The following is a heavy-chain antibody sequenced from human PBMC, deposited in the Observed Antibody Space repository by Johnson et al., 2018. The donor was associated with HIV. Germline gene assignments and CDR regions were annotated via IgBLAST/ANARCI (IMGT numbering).Heavy chain of an antibody. J-gene: IGHJ3*02. CDR3: ARQWADAFDI. D-gene: IGHD1-26*01. CDR1: RFTFNKYT. CDR2: IKQDGSEK. V-gene: IGHV3-7*03. Sequence: EVQLVESGGGVVQPGRSLRLSCAASRFTFNKYTMHWVRQAPGKGLEWVANIKQDGSEKYYVDSVKGRFTISRDNAKNSLYLQMNSLRAEDTAVYYCARQWADAFDIWGQGTMVTVSS.